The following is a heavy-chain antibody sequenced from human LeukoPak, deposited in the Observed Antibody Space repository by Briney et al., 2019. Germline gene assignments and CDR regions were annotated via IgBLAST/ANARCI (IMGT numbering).Heavy chain of an antibody. CDR2: IYYSGST. V-gene: IGHV4-39*07. J-gene: IGHJ4*02. Sequence: PSETLSLTCTVSGGSISSSSYYWGWIRQPPGKGLEWIGSIYYSGSTYYNPSLKSRVTISVDTSKNQFSLKLSSVTAADTAVYYCARGYSSSWLPVDYWGQGTLVTVSS. D-gene: IGHD6-13*01. CDR3: ARGYSSSWLPVDY. CDR1: GGSISSSSYY.